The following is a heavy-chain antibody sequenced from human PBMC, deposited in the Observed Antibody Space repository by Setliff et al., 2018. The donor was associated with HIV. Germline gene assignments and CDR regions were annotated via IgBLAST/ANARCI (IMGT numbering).Heavy chain of an antibody. CDR1: GGSISSSTAY. Sequence: PSETLSLTCSVSGGSISSSTAYWGWIRQPPGKGLEWIGTIYYTGTTYYTPSLKSRVTISADTSKKQFSLKLSSVTAADTAVYYCVRHTAVNVSPSGLGYYYIDVWAKGTSVTVSS. D-gene: IGHD3-9*01. CDR2: IYYTGTT. V-gene: IGHV4-39*01. J-gene: IGHJ6*03. CDR3: VRHTAVNVSPSGLGYYYIDV.